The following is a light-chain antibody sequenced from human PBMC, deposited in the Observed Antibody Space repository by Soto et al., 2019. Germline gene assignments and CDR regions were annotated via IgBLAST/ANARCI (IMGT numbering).Light chain of an antibody. CDR2: EVT. CDR1: SSDIGAYDY. CDR3: SSYADNLV. Sequence: QSALTQPASVSGSPGQSITISCTGTSSDIGAYDYVSWYQQYPGRVPKLIIHEVTNRPSGVSDRFSGSKSGNTASLTISGLQADDEADYYCSSYADNLVFGGGTKLTVL. J-gene: IGLJ3*02. V-gene: IGLV2-14*01.